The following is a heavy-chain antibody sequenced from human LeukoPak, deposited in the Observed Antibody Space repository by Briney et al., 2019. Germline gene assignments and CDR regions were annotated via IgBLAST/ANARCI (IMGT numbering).Heavy chain of an antibody. CDR3: ARDQGRDGYRIDY. J-gene: IGHJ4*02. CDR1: GGTFSSYP. V-gene: IGHV1-69*01. Sequence: SVKVSCKVSGGTFSSYPISWVRQAPGQGLEWMGEITPIFGEAQNAEKFQGRVTITADEPTSTAYMELSSLRSVDTAVYYCARDQGRDGYRIDYWGQGTLVTVSS. D-gene: IGHD5-24*01. CDR2: ITPIFGEA.